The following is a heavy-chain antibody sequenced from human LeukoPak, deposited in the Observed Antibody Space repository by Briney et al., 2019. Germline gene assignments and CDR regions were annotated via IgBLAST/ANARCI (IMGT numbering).Heavy chain of an antibody. CDR1: GGSISSYY. CDR2: IYYSGST. Sequence: SETLSLTCTVSGGSISSYYWSWIRQPPGKGLEWIGYIYYSGSTNYNPSLKSRVAISVDTSKNQFSLKLSSVTAADTAVYYCARERGIYYYYGMDVWGQGTTVTVSS. D-gene: IGHD2/OR15-2a*01. V-gene: IGHV4-59*01. J-gene: IGHJ6*02. CDR3: ARERGIYYYYGMDV.